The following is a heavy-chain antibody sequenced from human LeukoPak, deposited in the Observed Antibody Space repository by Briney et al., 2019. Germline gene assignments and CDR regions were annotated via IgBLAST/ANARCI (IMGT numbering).Heavy chain of an antibody. D-gene: IGHD3-22*01. CDR1: GGSISSGSYY. J-gene: IGHJ3*02. Sequence: PSETLSLTCTVSGGSISSGSYYWSWIRQPAGKGLEWIGRIYTSGSTNYNPSLKSRVTISVDTSKNQFSLRLNSVTAADTAVYYCARVGYYYDSSGWAIKKKPADYSNAFDIWGQGTMVTVSS. CDR2: IYTSGST. V-gene: IGHV4-61*02. CDR3: ARVGYYYDSSGWAIKKKPADYSNAFDI.